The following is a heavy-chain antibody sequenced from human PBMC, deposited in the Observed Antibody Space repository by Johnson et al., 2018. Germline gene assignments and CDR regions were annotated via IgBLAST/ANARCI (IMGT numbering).Heavy chain of an antibody. D-gene: IGHD3-10*01. Sequence: EVQLVETGGGLVQPGGSLRLSCAASGFTFNTYWMHWVRQAPGKGLVWVSRINSDGSSTSYADPVKGRLTMSRDNAKNTLYLQMKRLRAEDTAVYYCARGGYYYGSGEFLQHYYYGMDVWGQGTTVTVSS. J-gene: IGHJ6*02. CDR2: INSDGSST. CDR1: GFTFNTYW. CDR3: ARGGYYYGSGEFLQHYYYGMDV. V-gene: IGHV3-74*01.